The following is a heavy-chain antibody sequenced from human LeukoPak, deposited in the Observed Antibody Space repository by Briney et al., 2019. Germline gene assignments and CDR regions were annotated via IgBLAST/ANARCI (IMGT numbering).Heavy chain of an antibody. CDR2: ISSSSSTI. D-gene: IGHD3-10*01. Sequence: GGSLRLSCAASGFTFSSYSMNWGRQAPGKGLEWVSYISSSSSTIYYADSVTGRFTISRDNAKNSLYLQMNSLRAEDTAVYYCAREGGSGVLWFGELSSFDYWGQGTLVTVSS. CDR3: AREGGSGVLWFGELSSFDY. V-gene: IGHV3-48*01. J-gene: IGHJ4*02. CDR1: GFTFSSYS.